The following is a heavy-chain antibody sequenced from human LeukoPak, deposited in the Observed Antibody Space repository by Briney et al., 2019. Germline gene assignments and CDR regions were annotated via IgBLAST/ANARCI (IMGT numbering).Heavy chain of an antibody. CDR3: ARGVNSGYFDY. Sequence: PSETLSLTCSVSGDSIRSYHWNWIRQTPGQGLEYIGYISHGGNTNYNPSLRSRVTLSVDTSQNHFSLSLRSVTAADTAVYYCARGVNSGYFDYCGQGTLVTVSS. J-gene: IGHJ4*02. D-gene: IGHD1-26*01. CDR1: GDSIRSYH. CDR2: ISHGGNT. V-gene: IGHV4-59*01.